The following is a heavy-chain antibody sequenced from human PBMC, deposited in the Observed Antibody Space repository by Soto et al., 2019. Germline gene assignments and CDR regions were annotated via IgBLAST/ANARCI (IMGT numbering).Heavy chain of an antibody. CDR2: IYYSGST. CDR1: GGSISSGDYH. J-gene: IGHJ5*02. D-gene: IGHD3-22*01. CDR3: ATYDSSGYYSGSPTGWFDP. Sequence: SETLSLTCTVSGGSISSGDYHWTWIRQPPGKGLEWIGYIYYSGSTYSNPSLKSRVTISVDTSKNQFSLKLSSVTAADTAVYYCATYDSSGYYSGSPTGWFDPWGQGTLVTVSS. V-gene: IGHV4-31*03.